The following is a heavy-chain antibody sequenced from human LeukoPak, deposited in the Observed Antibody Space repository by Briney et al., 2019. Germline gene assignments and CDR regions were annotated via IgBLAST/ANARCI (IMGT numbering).Heavy chain of an antibody. Sequence: GESLKISCKGSGYRFTSYSIGWVRQMPGKGLEWMGIIYPDDSDTRYSPSFQGQVTISADKFISTAYLQWSSLKASDTAMYYCARHPVHYYDSSGYPQDYYYYYMDVWGKGTTVTVSS. J-gene: IGHJ6*03. CDR2: IYPDDSDT. V-gene: IGHV5-51*01. CDR1: GYRFTSYS. D-gene: IGHD3-22*01. CDR3: ARHPVHYYDSSGYPQDYYYYYMDV.